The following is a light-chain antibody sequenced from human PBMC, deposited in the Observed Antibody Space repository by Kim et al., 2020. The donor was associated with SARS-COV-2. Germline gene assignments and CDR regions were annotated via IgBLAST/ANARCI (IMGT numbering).Light chain of an antibody. CDR3: QEYNNWPTLS. CDR1: HRATTN. V-gene: IGKV3D-15*01. Sequence: VSPGEGATLSCRASHRATTNLAWYQQKPGQAPRLLIYGASIRASGIPARFSGSGSGTDFTLTISSLQSEDSAVYYCQEYNNWPTLSFGGGTKVEI. J-gene: IGKJ4*01. CDR2: GAS.